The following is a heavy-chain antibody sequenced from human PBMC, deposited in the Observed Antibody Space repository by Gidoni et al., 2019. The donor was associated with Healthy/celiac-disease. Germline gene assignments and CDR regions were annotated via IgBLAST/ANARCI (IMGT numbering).Heavy chain of an antibody. CDR2: IIPIFGTA. D-gene: IGHD3-22*01. Sequence: VQLVQSGAEVKTPWSSVKVSGKASGGTYSSYANGWVLQAHGQGREWMGGIIPIFGTANYAQQFQGRVTITADKSTSTAYMELSSLISEDKAVYYCAWSYYDSSGYPLYYYYYGMDVWCQVTTVTVSS. V-gene: IGHV1-69*06. J-gene: IGHJ6*02. CDR1: GGTYSSYA. CDR3: AWSYYDSSGYPLYYYYYGMDV.